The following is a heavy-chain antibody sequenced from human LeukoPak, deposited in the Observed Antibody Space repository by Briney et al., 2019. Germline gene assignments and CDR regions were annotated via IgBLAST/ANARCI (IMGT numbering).Heavy chain of an antibody. V-gene: IGHV4-59*01. Sequence: SETLSLTCTVSGGSISGYYYNWIREPPGKGLEWIGYIYYSGSTNYNPSLQSRVTISLDPSKNQFSLKLSSVTTADTAVYYCARDDCGGYVRRGMDVWRQGRTVTV. D-gene: IGHD4-17*01. J-gene: IGHJ6*02. CDR3: ARDDCGGYVRRGMDV. CDR1: GGSISGYY. CDR2: IYYSGST.